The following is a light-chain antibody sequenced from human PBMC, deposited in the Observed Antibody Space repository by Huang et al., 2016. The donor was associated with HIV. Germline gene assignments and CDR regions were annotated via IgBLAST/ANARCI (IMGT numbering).Light chain of an antibody. CDR3: MQALQTPF. CDR1: QSLLHSNGYNY. V-gene: IGKV2-28*01. Sequence: DIVMTQSPLSLPVTPGEPASISCRSSQSLLHSNGYNYLDWYLQKPGQPPQLLIYLGSNRASGDPDRFSGSGSGTNFTLKISRVEAEDVGVYYCMQALQTPFFGGGTKVDIK. CDR2: LGS. J-gene: IGKJ4*01.